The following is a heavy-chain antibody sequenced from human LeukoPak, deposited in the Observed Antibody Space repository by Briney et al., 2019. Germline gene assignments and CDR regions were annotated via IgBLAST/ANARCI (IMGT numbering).Heavy chain of an antibody. CDR1: RYTFTSYD. J-gene: IGHJ4*02. CDR2: INTNTRNP. CDR3: ARDKYQLPYEIDY. Sequence: ASVKVSCKASRYTFTSYDINWVRQAPGQGLEWMGWINTNTRNPTHAQGFTGRFVFSLDTSLSTAYLQISSLKAEDTAVYYCARDKYQLPYEIDYWGQGTLVTVSS. D-gene: IGHD2-2*01. V-gene: IGHV7-4-1*02.